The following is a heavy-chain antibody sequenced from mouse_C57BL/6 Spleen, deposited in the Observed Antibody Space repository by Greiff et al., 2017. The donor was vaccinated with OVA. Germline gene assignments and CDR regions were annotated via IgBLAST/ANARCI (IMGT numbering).Heavy chain of an antibody. Sequence: QVQLQQPGAELVKPGASVKLSCKASGYTFTSYWMHWVKQRPGQGLEWIGIIHPNSGSTNYNEKFKSKATLTVDNASSTAYMQLSSLTSEDSAVDYCASHLAGTEFAYWGQGTLVTVSA. V-gene: IGHV1-64*01. D-gene: IGHD3-3*01. CDR2: IHPNSGST. CDR3: ASHLAGTEFAY. J-gene: IGHJ3*01. CDR1: GYTFTSYW.